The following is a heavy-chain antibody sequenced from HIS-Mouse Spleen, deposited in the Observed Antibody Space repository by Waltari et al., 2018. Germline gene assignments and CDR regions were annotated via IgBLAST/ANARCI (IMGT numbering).Heavy chain of an antibody. CDR2: IKQDGSEK. J-gene: IGHJ4*02. V-gene: IGHV3-7*01. CDR1: GFTFSSYW. CDR3: AREVNVDTAMAPDY. Sequence: EVQLVESGGGLVQPGGSLRLSCAASGFTFSSYWMSWVRQAPGKGLEWVANIKQDGSEKYYVDSVKGRFTISRDNAKNSLYLQMNSLRAEDTAVYYCAREVNVDTAMAPDYWGQGTLVTVSS. D-gene: IGHD5-18*01.